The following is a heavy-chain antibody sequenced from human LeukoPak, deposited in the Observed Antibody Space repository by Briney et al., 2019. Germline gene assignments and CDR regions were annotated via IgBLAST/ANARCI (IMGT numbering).Heavy chain of an antibody. Sequence: SVKVSCKASGGTFSSYAISWVRQAPGQGLEWMGGIIPIFGTANYAQKFQGRVTITADESTSTAYMELSSPRSEDTAVHYCARSPGGSFPFDYWGQGTLVTVSS. CDR2: IIPIFGTA. CDR1: GGTFSSYA. CDR3: ARSPGGSFPFDY. D-gene: IGHD1-26*01. V-gene: IGHV1-69*01. J-gene: IGHJ4*01.